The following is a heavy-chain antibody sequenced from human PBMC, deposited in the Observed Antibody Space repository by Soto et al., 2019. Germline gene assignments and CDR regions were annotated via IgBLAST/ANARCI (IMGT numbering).Heavy chain of an antibody. CDR2: IFPSDSDT. V-gene: IGHV5-51*01. D-gene: IGHD3-22*01. J-gene: IGHJ5*02. Sequence: GQSLKISCRTSGCKFTSSCIAWVRQKPGKGLEWMGIIFPSDSDTRYSPSFQGQVTISADRSTSTVFLQWASLKASDTAVYFCARKDKSGYFNWFDPWGQGTLVTVSS. CDR3: ARKDKSGYFNWFDP. CDR1: GCKFTSSC.